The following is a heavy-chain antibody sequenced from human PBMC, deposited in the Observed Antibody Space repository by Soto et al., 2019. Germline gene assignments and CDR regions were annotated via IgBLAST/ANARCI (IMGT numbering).Heavy chain of an antibody. CDR1: GGTFSSYA. D-gene: IGHD2-2*01. CDR3: ARDTVVPADTDAFDI. J-gene: IGHJ3*02. Sequence: RASVKVSCKASGGTFSSYAISWVRQAPGQGLEWMGGIIPIFGTANYAQKFQGRATITADESTSTAYMELSSLRSEDTAVYYCARDTVVPADTDAFDIWGQGTMVTVSS. V-gene: IGHV1-69*13. CDR2: IIPIFGTA.